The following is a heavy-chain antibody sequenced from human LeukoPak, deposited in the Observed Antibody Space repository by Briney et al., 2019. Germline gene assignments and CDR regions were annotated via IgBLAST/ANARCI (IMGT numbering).Heavy chain of an antibody. D-gene: IGHD6-13*01. CDR2: IIPIFGTA. Sequence: SVKVSCKASGGTYSSYAISWVRQAPGQGLEWMGGIIPIFGTANYAQKFQGRVTITADESTSTAYMELSSLRSEDTAVYYCARDRGIAAAGTGLGYWGQGTLVTVSS. J-gene: IGHJ4*02. CDR3: ARDRGIAAAGTGLGY. V-gene: IGHV1-69*13. CDR1: GGTYSSYA.